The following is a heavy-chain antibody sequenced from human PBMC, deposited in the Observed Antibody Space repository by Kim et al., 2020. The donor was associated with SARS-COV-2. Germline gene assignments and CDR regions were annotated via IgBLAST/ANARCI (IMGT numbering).Heavy chain of an antibody. CDR3: VRGGSIATRPLDP. J-gene: IGHJ5*02. Sequence: SETLSLRCSVSGGSISPYYWHWIRQAPGKGLEWIGYVYYNGNTKYHPSLTGRVTISLDTSNNMFSLEMMSVTAADTALYFCVRGGSIATRPLDPWGQGIL. CDR1: GGSISPYY. V-gene: IGHV4-59*01. CDR2: VYYNGNT. D-gene: IGHD6-6*01.